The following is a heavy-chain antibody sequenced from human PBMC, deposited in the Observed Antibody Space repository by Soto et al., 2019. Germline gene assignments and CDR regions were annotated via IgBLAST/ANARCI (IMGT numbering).Heavy chain of an antibody. D-gene: IGHD3-22*01. V-gene: IGHV1-2*02. CDR2: INPNSGGT. CDR1: GYTFTGYY. J-gene: IGHJ4*02. Sequence: ASVKVSCKASGYTFTGYYMHWVRQAPGQGLEWMGWINPNSGGTNYAQKFQGRVTMTRDTSISTAYMELSRLRSDDTAVYYCARDMVYYYDSSGYSGADYWGQGTLVTVS. CDR3: ARDMVYYYDSSGYSGADY.